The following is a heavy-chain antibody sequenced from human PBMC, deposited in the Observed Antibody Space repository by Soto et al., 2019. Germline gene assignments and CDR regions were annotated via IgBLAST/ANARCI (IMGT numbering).Heavy chain of an antibody. CDR1: GGSINNHY. Sequence: QVHLQESGPGLVKPSETLSLTCTVSGGSINNHYWSWIRQPPGKGLEWIGYIYYTGSTNYNPSLKSRVTMSVDTSKNPFPLNLTSLTAADTAIYYCARANWYSEYWGQGTLITVSS. V-gene: IGHV4-59*11. J-gene: IGHJ4*02. D-gene: IGHD7-27*01. CDR2: IYYTGST. CDR3: ARANWYSEY.